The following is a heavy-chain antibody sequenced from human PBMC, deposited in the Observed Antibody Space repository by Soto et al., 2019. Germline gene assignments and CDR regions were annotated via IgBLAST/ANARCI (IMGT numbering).Heavy chain of an antibody. CDR2: ISRSGGRT. CDR1: GFTFSSYN. V-gene: IGHV3-64*02. CDR3: ARARCSSGQCYYFDY. D-gene: IGHD2-15*01. Sequence: EVQLVESGEGLVQPGGSLRLSCAASGFTFSSYNIHWIRQAPGKGLEFVSAISRSGGRTYYAESVKGRFTITRDNSKNTVWLQMGSLRAEDMAVYYCARARCSSGQCYYFDYWGRGALVSVSS. J-gene: IGHJ4*02.